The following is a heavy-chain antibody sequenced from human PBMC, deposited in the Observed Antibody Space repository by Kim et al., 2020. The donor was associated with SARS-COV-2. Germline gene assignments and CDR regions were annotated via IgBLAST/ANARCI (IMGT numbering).Heavy chain of an antibody. CDR2: IGTAGDT. Sequence: GGSLRLSCAASGFTFSSYDMHWVRQATGKGLEWVSAIGTAGDTYYPGSVKGRFTISRENAKNSLYLQMNSLRAGDTAVYYCARANPTGYYDSSGFDKWGQGTLVTVSS. D-gene: IGHD3-22*01. V-gene: IGHV3-13*04. J-gene: IGHJ4*02. CDR1: GFTFSSYD. CDR3: ARANPTGYYDSSGFDK.